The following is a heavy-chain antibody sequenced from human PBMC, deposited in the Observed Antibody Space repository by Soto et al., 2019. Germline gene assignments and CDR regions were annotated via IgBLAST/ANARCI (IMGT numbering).Heavy chain of an antibody. J-gene: IGHJ4*02. Sequence: QVQLVQSGAEVKKPGSSVKVSCKASGGTFSSYTISWVRQAPGQGLEWMGRIIPILGIANYAQKFQGRVTSSADKSTSAAYMELSSMRSEDTVVYDCAIVVVQDAIPVFDYWCQGTLVTVSS. CDR1: GGTFSSYT. D-gene: IGHD2-2*01. V-gene: IGHV1-69*02. CDR2: IIPILGIA. CDR3: AIVVVQDAIPVFDY.